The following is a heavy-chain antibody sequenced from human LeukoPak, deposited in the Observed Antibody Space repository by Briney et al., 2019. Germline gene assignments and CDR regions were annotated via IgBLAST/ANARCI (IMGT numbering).Heavy chain of an antibody. CDR2: ISYDGSNK. J-gene: IGHJ4*02. CDR1: GFTISSYA. Sequence: GGSLRLSCAVSGFTISSYAMSWVRQAPGKGLEWVAVISYDGSNKYYADSVRGRFTISRDNSKNTLYLQMNSLRAEDTAVYYCASGSLTIFGVLIPKYYFDYWGQGTLVTVSS. CDR3: ASGSLTIFGVLIPKYYFDY. D-gene: IGHD3-3*01. V-gene: IGHV3-30-3*01.